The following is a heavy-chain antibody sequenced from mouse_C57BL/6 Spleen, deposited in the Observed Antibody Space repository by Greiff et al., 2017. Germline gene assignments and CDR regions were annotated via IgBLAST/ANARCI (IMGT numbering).Heavy chain of an antibody. CDR2: INPNNGGT. J-gene: IGHJ1*03. Sequence: EVQLQQSGPELVKPGASVKMSYKASGYTFTDYNMHWVKQSHGKSLEWIGYINPNNGGTSYNQKFKGKATLTVNKSSSTAYMELRSLTSEDSAVYYWARNPNYYGSSCWYFDVWGTGTTVTVSS. CDR1: GYTFTDYN. D-gene: IGHD1-1*01. V-gene: IGHV1-22*01. CDR3: ARNPNYYGSSCWYFDV.